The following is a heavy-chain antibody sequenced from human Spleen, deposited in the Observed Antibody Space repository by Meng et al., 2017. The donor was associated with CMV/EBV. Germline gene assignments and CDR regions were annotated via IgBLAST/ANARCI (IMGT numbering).Heavy chain of an antibody. CDR1: GFTFDSYA. V-gene: IGHV3-23*01. CDR2: ISGIGGST. CDR3: ARELRNSNYKYYFDY. J-gene: IGHJ4*02. Sequence: GESLKISCTASGFTFDSYAMSWVRQAPGKGLEWVSVISGIGGSTYYADSVKGRFTISRDNSKNTLYLQMNSLRAEDTAVYYCARELRNSNYKYYFDYWGQGTLVTVSS. D-gene: IGHD4-11*01.